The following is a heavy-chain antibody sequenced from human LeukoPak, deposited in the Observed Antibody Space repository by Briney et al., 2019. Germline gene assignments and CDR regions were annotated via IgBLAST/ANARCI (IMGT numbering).Heavy chain of an antibody. Sequence: GGSLRLSCAASGFTFDDYGMSGVRQATGKGLEWVSGFNWNGGRTVCVDSVKGRFNISRDNAKNSLYLQMNSLRAEDTALYYCARDQGGTGSWYEGEGYWGQGTLVTVSS. CDR3: ARDQGGTGSWYEGEGY. D-gene: IGHD6-13*01. CDR1: GFTFDDYG. V-gene: IGHV3-20*04. CDR2: FNWNGGRT. J-gene: IGHJ4*02.